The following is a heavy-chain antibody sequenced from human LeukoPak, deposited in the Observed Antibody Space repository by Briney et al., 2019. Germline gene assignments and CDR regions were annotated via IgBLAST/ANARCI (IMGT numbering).Heavy chain of an antibody. CDR1: GFTFSSYG. D-gene: IGHD3-22*01. CDR2: ISSTSNYI. J-gene: IGHJ4*02. V-gene: IGHV3-21*01. CDR3: VRDDSSGYFFDN. Sequence: PGGSLRLSCAASGFTFSSYGMKWVRQAPGKGLEWVSSISSTSNYIYYADSVRGQFTISRDNAKNSLYLQMNSLRAEDTAVYYCVRDDSSGYFFDNWGQGSLVTVSS.